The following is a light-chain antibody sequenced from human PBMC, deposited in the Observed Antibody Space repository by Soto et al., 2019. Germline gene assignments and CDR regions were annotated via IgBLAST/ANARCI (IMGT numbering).Light chain of an antibody. CDR1: QSVLSSSNNKNY. CDR2: WAS. J-gene: IGKJ2*01. V-gene: IGKV4-1*01. Sequence: DIVMTQSPDSLAVSLGERATINSKSSQSVLSSSNNKNYLAWYQQKPGQPPKLLIYWASTREYGVPDRFSGSGSGTDFTLTISSLQAEDVAVYYCQQYYSTPYTFGQGTKLEIK. CDR3: QQYYSTPYT.